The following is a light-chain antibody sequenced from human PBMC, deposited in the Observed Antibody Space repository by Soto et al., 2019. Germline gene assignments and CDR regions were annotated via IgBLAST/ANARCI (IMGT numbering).Light chain of an antibody. Sequence: EIVMTQSPATLSVSPGERATLSCRASQSVSSNLAWYQQKPGQAPRLLIYGASTRATGIPARFSGSGSGTEFTLTISSLQSEDFATYYCQQYDSFSVTFGQGTKV. J-gene: IGKJ1*01. V-gene: IGKV3-15*01. CDR2: GAS. CDR1: QSVSSN. CDR3: QQYDSFSVT.